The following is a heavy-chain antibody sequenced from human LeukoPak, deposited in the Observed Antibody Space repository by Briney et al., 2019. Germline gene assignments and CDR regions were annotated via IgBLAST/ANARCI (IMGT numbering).Heavy chain of an antibody. CDR1: GGSFNGYY. Sequence: PSETLSLTCAVYGGSFNGYYWSWIRQPPGKGLEWIGEINHSGSTNYNPSLKSRVTISVDTSKNQFSLKLSSVTAADTAVYYCARGKPDYSNYVGGNAFDIWGQGTMVTVSS. CDR3: ARGKPDYSNYVGGNAFDI. CDR2: INHSGST. D-gene: IGHD4-11*01. J-gene: IGHJ3*02. V-gene: IGHV4-34*01.